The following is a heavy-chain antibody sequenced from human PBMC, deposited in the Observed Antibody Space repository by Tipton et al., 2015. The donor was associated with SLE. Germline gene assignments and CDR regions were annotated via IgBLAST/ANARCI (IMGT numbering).Heavy chain of an antibody. V-gene: IGHV4-38-2*02. CDR2: VYHSGGT. J-gene: IGHJ4*02. D-gene: IGHD6-6*01. Sequence: LRLSCTVSGYSISSGYYWGWIRQPPGKGLELIGSVYHSGGTYSSPSLKSRVAISVDTFKNQFSLKLTSVTAADTAVYYCAGWRVGSSSSKDSWGQGTLVTVSS. CDR3: AGWRVGSSSSKDS. CDR1: GYSISSGYY.